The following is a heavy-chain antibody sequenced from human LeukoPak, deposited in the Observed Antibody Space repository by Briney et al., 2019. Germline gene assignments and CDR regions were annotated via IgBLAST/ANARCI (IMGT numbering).Heavy chain of an antibody. CDR2: IGTTGDT. V-gene: IGHV3-13*01. CDR1: GFTFSSHD. CDR3: ARDLRGYRYGGYPYFYGMDV. D-gene: IGHD5-18*01. Sequence: GGSLRLSCAVSGFTFSSHDLHWVRQAAGKGLEWVSTIGTTGDTSYPDSVKGRFTISRERAKNSLYLQMNSPRAGDTAVYYCARDLRGYRYGGYPYFYGMDVWGQGTTVTVSS. J-gene: IGHJ6*02.